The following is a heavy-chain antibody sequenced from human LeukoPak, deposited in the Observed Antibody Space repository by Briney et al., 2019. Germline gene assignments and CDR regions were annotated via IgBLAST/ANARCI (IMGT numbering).Heavy chain of an antibody. CDR3: ARGGGYSGYDRAFDY. V-gene: IGHV3-7*03. D-gene: IGHD5-12*01. Sequence: PGGSLRLSCAASGFTFNSYWMNWVRQAPGKGLEWVANIKRDGSEKYYVDSVKGRFTISRDNAKNSLDLQMNSLRVEDTAVYYCARGGGYSGYDRAFDYWGQGTLVTVSS. J-gene: IGHJ4*02. CDR1: GFTFNSYW. CDR2: IKRDGSEK.